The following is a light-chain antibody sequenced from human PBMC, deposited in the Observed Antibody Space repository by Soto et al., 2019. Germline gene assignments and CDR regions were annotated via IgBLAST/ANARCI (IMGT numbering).Light chain of an antibody. CDR3: QQYNSYRT. V-gene: IGKV1-5*01. J-gene: IGKJ1*01. CDR2: DAS. Sequence: DIQMTQSPSTLSASVGDRVTITCRARQSISIWLAWYQQKPGKDPKLLIYDASILESGDPSRFSGSGSGTEFTLTISSLQPDDFATYYCQQYNSYRTFGQGTKVEIK. CDR1: QSISIW.